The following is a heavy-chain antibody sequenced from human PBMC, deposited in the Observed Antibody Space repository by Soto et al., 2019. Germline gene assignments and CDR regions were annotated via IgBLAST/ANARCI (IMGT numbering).Heavy chain of an antibody. Sequence: QVQLVQSGAEVKKPGASVKVSCKASGYTFTSYDINWVRQATGQGLEWMGWMNPNSGNTGYAQKFQGRVTMTRNTSISTAYMELSSLRSEDTAVYYCARGAYSSSWYGVYNWFDPWGQGTLVTVSS. J-gene: IGHJ5*02. D-gene: IGHD6-13*01. CDR2: MNPNSGNT. V-gene: IGHV1-8*01. CDR1: GYTFTSYD. CDR3: ARGAYSSSWYGVYNWFDP.